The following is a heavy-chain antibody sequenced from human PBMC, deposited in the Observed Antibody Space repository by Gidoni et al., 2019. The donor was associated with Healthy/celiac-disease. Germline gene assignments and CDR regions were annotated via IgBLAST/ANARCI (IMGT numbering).Heavy chain of an antibody. J-gene: IGHJ6*02. CDR1: GGTFSSYA. CDR3: ATSEDCSSTSCYGTVYGMDV. V-gene: IGHV1-69*01. Sequence: QVQLVQSGAEVKKPGSSVKVSCKASGGTFSSYAISWVRQAPGQGLEWMGGIIPIFGTANYAQKFQGRVTITADESTSTAYMELSSLRSEDTAVYYCATSEDCSSTSCYGTVYGMDVWGQGTTVTVSS. D-gene: IGHD2-2*01. CDR2: IIPIFGTA.